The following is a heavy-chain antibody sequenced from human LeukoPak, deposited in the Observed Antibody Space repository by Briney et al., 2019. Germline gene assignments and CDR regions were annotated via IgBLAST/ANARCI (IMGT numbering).Heavy chain of an antibody. CDR3: ARGLWFGELRYWFDP. CDR2: ISTSGST. J-gene: IGHJ5*02. V-gene: IGHV4-61*02. D-gene: IGHD3-10*01. CDR1: GGSISSGTYY. Sequence: SETLSLTCTVSGGSISSGTYYWSWIRQPAGAGLEWIGRISTSGSTNYNPSLKSRVTISVDTSKNQFPLKLSSVTAADTAAYYCARGLWFGELRYWFDPWGQGTLVTVSS.